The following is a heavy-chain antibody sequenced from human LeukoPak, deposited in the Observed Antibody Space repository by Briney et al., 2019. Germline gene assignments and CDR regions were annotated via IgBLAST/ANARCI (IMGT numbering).Heavy chain of an antibody. CDR1: GFTFSSYW. CDR3: AREQIPVAGTFDY. CDR2: LKHDGSEE. D-gene: IGHD6-19*01. Sequence: TGGSLGLSCAASGFTFSSYWMSWVRQAPGKGLEWVANLKHDGSEENYVDSVKGRFIVSRNNAKKSLFLQMHSLRAEDTAVYYCAREQIPVAGTFDYWGQGILVTVSS. V-gene: IGHV3-7*03. J-gene: IGHJ4*02.